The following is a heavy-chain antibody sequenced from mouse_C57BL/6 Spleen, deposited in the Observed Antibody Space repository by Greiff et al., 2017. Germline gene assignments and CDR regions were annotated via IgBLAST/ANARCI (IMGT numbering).Heavy chain of an antibody. Sequence: EVQLQQSGPELVKPGASVKISCKASGYTFTDYYMNWVKQSHGKSLEWIGDINPNNGGTSYNQKFKGKATLTVDKSSSTAYMELRSLTSEDAAVYYCALIYYDYDGYFDVWGTGTTVTVAS. J-gene: IGHJ1*03. CDR2: INPNNGGT. V-gene: IGHV1-26*01. CDR1: GYTFTDYY. CDR3: ALIYYDYDGYFDV. D-gene: IGHD2-4*01.